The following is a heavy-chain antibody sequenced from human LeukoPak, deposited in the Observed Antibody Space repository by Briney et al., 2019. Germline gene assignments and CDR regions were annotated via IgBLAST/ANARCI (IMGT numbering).Heavy chain of an antibody. Sequence: ASVKVSCKASGGTFSSYAISWVRQAPGQGLEWMGWISAYNGNTNYAQKLQGRVTMTTDTSTSTAYMELRSLRSDDTAVYYCARVVSTLGNDAFDIWGQGTMVTVSS. D-gene: IGHD7-27*01. CDR1: GGTFSSYA. CDR2: ISAYNGNT. CDR3: ARVVSTLGNDAFDI. V-gene: IGHV1-18*01. J-gene: IGHJ3*02.